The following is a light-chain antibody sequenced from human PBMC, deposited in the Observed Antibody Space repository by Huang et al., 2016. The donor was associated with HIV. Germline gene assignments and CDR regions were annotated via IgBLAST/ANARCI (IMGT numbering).Light chain of an antibody. Sequence: DIVMTQSPLSLPVTPGEPASISCRSSQSLLHSNGYNYLDLYLQKPGQSPQLLIFLGSNRASGVPDRFSGSGSGTDFTLKISRVEAEDVGVYYCMQALQTITFGQGTRLEIK. CDR2: LGS. CDR3: MQALQTIT. J-gene: IGKJ5*01. V-gene: IGKV2-28*01. CDR1: QSLLHSNGYNY.